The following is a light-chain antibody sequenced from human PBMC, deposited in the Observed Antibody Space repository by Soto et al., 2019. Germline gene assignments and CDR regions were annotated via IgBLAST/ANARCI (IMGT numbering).Light chain of an antibody. J-gene: IGLJ2*01. CDR2: DNN. V-gene: IGLV1-51*01. CDR3: GTWDSSLYVVA. Sequence: QSVLTQPPSVSAAPGQKVTISCSGSSSNIGNNYVSWYQQLPGTAPKLLIYDNNKRPSGIPDRFSGSKSGTSATLGITGLQTGDEADYYCGTWDSSLYVVAFGGGTKLTVL. CDR1: SSNIGNNY.